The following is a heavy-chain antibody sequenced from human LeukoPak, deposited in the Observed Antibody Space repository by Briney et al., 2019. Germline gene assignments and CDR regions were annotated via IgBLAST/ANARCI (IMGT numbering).Heavy chain of an antibody. CDR3: ARRASGSGSYY. Sequence: SETLSLTCTVSGDSVSSGNYYWSWIRQPPGKGLEWIGYIYNSGITNYNPSLKSRVTISVDTSKNQFSLKLSSVTAADTAVYYCARRASGSGSYYWGQGTLVTVSS. J-gene: IGHJ4*02. CDR1: GDSVSSGNYY. CDR2: IYNSGIT. D-gene: IGHD3-10*01. V-gene: IGHV4-61*01.